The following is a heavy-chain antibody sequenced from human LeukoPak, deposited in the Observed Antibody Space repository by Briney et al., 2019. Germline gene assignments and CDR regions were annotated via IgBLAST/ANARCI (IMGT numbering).Heavy chain of an antibody. J-gene: IGHJ3*02. CDR1: GFTVSSNY. CDR3: ARPLNYYDSSGYAFDI. V-gene: IGHV3-66*04. D-gene: IGHD3-22*01. Sequence: GGSLRLSCAASGFTVSSNYMSWVRQAPGKGLEWVSVIYSGGSTYYADSVKGRFTISRDNSKNTLYLQMNSLRAEDTAVYYCARPLNYYDSSGYAFDIWGQGTMVTVSS. CDR2: IYSGGST.